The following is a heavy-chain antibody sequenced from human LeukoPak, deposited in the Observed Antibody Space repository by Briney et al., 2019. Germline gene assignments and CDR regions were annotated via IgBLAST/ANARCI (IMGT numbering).Heavy chain of an antibody. J-gene: IGHJ3*02. CDR1: GFTFSSYS. V-gene: IGHV3-48*02. CDR3: ARDGMVRGVIIWDAFDI. D-gene: IGHD3-10*01. Sequence: GGSLRLSCAASGFTFSSYSMNWVRQAPGKALEWVSYISSNSSTIYYADSVKGRFTISRDNAKNSLYLQMNSLRDEDTAVYYCARDGMVRGVIIWDAFDIWGQGTMVTVSS. CDR2: ISSNSSTI.